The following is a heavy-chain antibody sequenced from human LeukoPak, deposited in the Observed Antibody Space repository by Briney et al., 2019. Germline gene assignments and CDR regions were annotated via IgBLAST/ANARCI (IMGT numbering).Heavy chain of an antibody. CDR2: ISYDGSNK. Sequence: SCKASGGTFSSYAISWVRQAPGKGLEWVAVISYDGSNKYYADSVKGRFTISRDNAKDTLYLQVNSLRAEDTAVYYCAITVDCRATTDCYSYFHHWGQGTLVTVSS. J-gene: IGHJ1*01. V-gene: IGHV3-30-3*01. D-gene: IGHD2-21*02. CDR1: GGTFSSYA. CDR3: AITVDCRATTDCYSYFHH.